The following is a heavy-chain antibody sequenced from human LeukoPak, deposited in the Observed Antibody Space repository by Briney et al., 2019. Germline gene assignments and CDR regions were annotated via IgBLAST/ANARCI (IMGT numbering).Heavy chain of an antibody. CDR3: AKIVPATADHDAFDI. V-gene: IGHV3-30*18. CDR1: GFTFSSYG. D-gene: IGHD2-2*01. J-gene: IGHJ3*02. CDR2: RSYDGSNK. Sequence: GRSLRLSCAACGFTFSSYGIHWVRKARGKGLEWVTDRSYDGSNKYYADSVKGLFTISRDNSKNTLNLQLNSLRAEDTAVYYCAKIVPATADHDAFDIWGQGTMVTVSS.